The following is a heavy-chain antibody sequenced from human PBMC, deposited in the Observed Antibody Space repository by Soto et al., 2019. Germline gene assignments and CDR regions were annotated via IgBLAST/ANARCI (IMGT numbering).Heavy chain of an antibody. V-gene: IGHV4-31*03. Sequence: QVQMQESGPGLVKPSQTLSLTCTVSGASISSGGYYWNWIRQHPGKGLEWIGYIYYSGSTYYNPSLKSRITILVDTSKNQFSLRLRSVTSADTAVYYCARGRRFLEWSGPCDYWGQGTLVTVSS. CDR1: GASISSGGYY. CDR3: ARGRRFLEWSGPCDY. CDR2: IYYSGST. D-gene: IGHD3-3*01. J-gene: IGHJ4*02.